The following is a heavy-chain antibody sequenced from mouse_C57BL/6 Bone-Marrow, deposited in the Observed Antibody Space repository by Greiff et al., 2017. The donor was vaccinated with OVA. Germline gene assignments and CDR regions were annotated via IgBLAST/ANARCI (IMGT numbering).Heavy chain of an antibody. Sequence: EVKVEESGGGLVQPGGSMKLSCVASGFTFSNYWMNWVRQSPEKGLEWVAQIRLKSDNYATHYAESVKGRFTISRDDSKSSVYLQMNNLRAEDTGIYYCTLSGYDPYAMDYWGQGTSVTVSS. V-gene: IGHV6-3*01. CDR3: TLSGYDPYAMDY. D-gene: IGHD2-2*01. CDR2: IRLKSDNYAT. J-gene: IGHJ4*01. CDR1: GFTFSNYW.